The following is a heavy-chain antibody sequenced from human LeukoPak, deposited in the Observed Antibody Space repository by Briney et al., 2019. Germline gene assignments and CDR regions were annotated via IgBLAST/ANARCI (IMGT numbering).Heavy chain of an antibody. CDR1: GFTFSRFW. V-gene: IGHV3-7*05. Sequence: GGSLRLSCAASGFTFSRFWMSWARQAPGKGLEWVANIKHDGSQKYYVDSAKGRFTISRDNAKNSVYLQMNSLTAEDTAVYYCARDGRGGIKAFDMWGQGTMVTVSS. CDR2: IKHDGSQK. J-gene: IGHJ3*02. CDR3: ARDGRGGIKAFDM. D-gene: IGHD3-10*01.